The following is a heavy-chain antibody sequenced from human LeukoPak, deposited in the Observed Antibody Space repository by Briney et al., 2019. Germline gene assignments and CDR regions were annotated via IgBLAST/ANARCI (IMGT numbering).Heavy chain of an antibody. V-gene: IGHV1-69*13. CDR2: IIPIFGTA. CDR3: ARDQGPYYYDSSGSGFDP. D-gene: IGHD3-22*01. J-gene: IGHJ5*02. Sequence: SVKVSCKASGGTFSSYAISWVRQAPGQGLEWMGGIIPIFGTANYAQKFQGRVTITADESTSTAYMELRSLRSDDTAVYYCARDQGPYYYDSSGSGFDPWGQGTLVTVSS. CDR1: GGTFSSYA.